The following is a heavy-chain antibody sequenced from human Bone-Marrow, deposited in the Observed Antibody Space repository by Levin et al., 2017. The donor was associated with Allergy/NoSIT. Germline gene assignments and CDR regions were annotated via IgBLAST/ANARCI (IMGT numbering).Heavy chain of an antibody. D-gene: IGHD4-11*01. CDR3: ARDGKTSPVTTTHYYFDY. CDR1: GFTFSSYW. J-gene: IGHJ4*02. Sequence: GESLKISCAASGFTFSSYWMHWVRQAPGKGLVWVSRINSDGSSTSYADSVKGRFTISRDNAKNTLYLQMNSLRAEDTAVYYCARDGKTSPVTTTHYYFDYWGQGTLVTVSS. CDR2: INSDGSST. V-gene: IGHV3-74*01.